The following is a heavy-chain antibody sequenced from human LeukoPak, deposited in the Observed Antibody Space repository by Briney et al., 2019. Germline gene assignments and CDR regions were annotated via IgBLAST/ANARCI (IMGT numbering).Heavy chain of an antibody. J-gene: IGHJ5*02. CDR2: IKQDGSEK. Sequence: GGSLRLSCAASRFTFSNYWMSWVRQAPGKGLEWVANIKQDGSEKYYVDSVKGRFTISRGNAKNSLYLQMNTLRAEDTAVYYCARRRAVIPNTWFDLWGQGTLVTVSS. CDR1: RFTFSNYW. V-gene: IGHV3-7*05. D-gene: IGHD3-22*01. CDR3: ARRRAVIPNTWFDL.